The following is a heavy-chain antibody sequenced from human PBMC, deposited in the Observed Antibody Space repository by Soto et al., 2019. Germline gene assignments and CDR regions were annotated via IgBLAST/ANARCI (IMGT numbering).Heavy chain of an antibody. CDR2: ISGSGGSP. V-gene: IGHV3-23*01. J-gene: IGHJ4*02. Sequence: GGSLRLSCAASGFTFSNYAMNWVRQAPGKGLQWVSTISGSGGSPYYADSVKGRFTISRDNSKNTLYLQMNSLRAGDSAIYYCAKEGTSGLYYFDYWGQGTLVTVSS. D-gene: IGHD6-19*01. CDR3: AKEGTSGLYYFDY. CDR1: GFTFSNYA.